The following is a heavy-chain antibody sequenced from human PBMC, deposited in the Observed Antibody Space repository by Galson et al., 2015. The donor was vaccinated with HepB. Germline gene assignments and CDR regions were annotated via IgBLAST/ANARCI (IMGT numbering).Heavy chain of an antibody. CDR1: GYTFTGYY. J-gene: IGHJ4*02. CDR2: INPNSGGT. V-gene: IGHV1-2*02. CDR3: ARDRGIAAAESFDY. Sequence: SVKVSCKASGYTFTGYYMHWVRQAPGQGLEWMGWINPNSGGTNYAQKFQGRVTMTRDTSISTAYMELSRLRSDDTAVYYCARDRGIAAAESFDYWGQGTLVTVSS. D-gene: IGHD6-13*01.